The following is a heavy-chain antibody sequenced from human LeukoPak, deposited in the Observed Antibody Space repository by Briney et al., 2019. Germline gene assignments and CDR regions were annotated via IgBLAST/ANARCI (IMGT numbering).Heavy chain of an antibody. J-gene: IGHJ4*02. CDR2: IRSKAYGGTT. CDR3: TRVAIFGVAPTF. V-gene: IGHV3-49*04. CDR1: GFTFGDYA. D-gene: IGHD3-3*01. Sequence: PGRSLRLSCTASGFTFGDYAMSWVRQAPGKGLERVGFIRSKAYGGTTEYAASVKGRFTISRDDSKSIAYLQMNSLKTEDTAVYYCTRVAIFGVAPTFWGQGTLVTVSS.